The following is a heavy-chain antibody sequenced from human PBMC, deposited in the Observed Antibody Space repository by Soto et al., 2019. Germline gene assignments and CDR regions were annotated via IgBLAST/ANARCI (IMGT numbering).Heavy chain of an antibody. D-gene: IGHD5-12*01. J-gene: IGHJ4*02. CDR2: IRDDGSHT. V-gene: IGHV3-23*01. CDR3: ARDVGGFNAMFDY. Sequence: GGSLRLSCAASGFTFSTYAMAWVRQTPGKGLQWVSTIRDDGSHTHYADSMEGRFTISRDNSKGTLYLQMNSLRAEDTALYYCARDVGGFNAMFDYWGQGTVVTVSS. CDR1: GFTFSTYA.